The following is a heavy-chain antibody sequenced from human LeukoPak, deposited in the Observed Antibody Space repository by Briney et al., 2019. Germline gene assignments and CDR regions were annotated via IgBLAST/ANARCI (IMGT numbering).Heavy chain of an antibody. Sequence: GGSLRLSCAASGFTFSSYEMNWVRQAPGKGLEWVSYISSSGSGIHYADSVKGRFTISRDNAKNSLYLQMNSLRAEDTAVYYCAREIAVAGTTGDYDIWGQGTMVTVSS. V-gene: IGHV3-48*03. CDR1: GFTFSSYE. CDR3: AREIAVAGTTGDYDI. J-gene: IGHJ3*02. CDR2: ISSSGSGI. D-gene: IGHD6-19*01.